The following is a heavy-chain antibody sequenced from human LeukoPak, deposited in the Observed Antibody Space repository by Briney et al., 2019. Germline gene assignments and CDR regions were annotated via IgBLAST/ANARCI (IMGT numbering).Heavy chain of an antibody. CDR1: GYTFTSYD. D-gene: IGHD6-13*01. Sequence: ASVKVSCKASGYTFTSYDINWARQATGQGLEWMGWMNPNSGNTGYAQKFQGRVTMTRNTSISTAYMELSSLRSEDTAVYYCARRTAGGRCFDYWGQGTLVTVSS. CDR2: MNPNSGNT. J-gene: IGHJ4*02. CDR3: ARRTAGGRCFDY. V-gene: IGHV1-8*01.